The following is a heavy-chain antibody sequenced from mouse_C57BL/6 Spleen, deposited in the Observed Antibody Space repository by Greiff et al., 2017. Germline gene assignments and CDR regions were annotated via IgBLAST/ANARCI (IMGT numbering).Heavy chain of an antibody. CDR1: GFSFNTYA. Sequence: VQLKESGGGLVQPKGSLKLSCAASGFSFNTYAMNWVRQAPGTGLEWVARIRSKSNNYATYYADSVKDRFTISRDDSESMLYLQMNNLKTEDTAMYYCVRPYYDYDGGFAYWGQGTLVTVSA. V-gene: IGHV10-1*01. CDR2: IRSKSNNYAT. J-gene: IGHJ3*01. CDR3: VRPYYDYDGGFAY. D-gene: IGHD2-4*01.